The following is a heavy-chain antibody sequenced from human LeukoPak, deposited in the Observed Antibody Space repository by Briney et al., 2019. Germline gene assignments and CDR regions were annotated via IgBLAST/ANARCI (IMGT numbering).Heavy chain of an antibody. CDR3: AKDPSSQNWGGPSYYFDY. J-gene: IGHJ4*02. CDR2: ISGSGGST. V-gene: IGHV3-23*01. Sequence: GGSLRLSCAASGFTFSSYAMSWVRQAPGKGLEWVSAISGSGGSTYYADSVKGRFTISRDNSKNTLYLQMNSLRAEDTAVYYCAKDPSSQNWGGPSYYFDYWAREPWSPSPQ. D-gene: IGHD7-27*01. CDR1: GFTFSSYA.